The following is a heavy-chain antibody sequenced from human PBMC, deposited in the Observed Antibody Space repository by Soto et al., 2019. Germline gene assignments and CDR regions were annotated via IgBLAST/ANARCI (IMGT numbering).Heavy chain of an antibody. J-gene: IGHJ4*02. CDR2: INHSGST. CDR1: GGSFSGYY. CDR3: ARGPGGLRYFDWLPVY. D-gene: IGHD3-9*01. V-gene: IGHV4-34*01. Sequence: SETLSLTCAVYGGSFSGYYWSWIRQPPGKGLEWIGEINHSGSTNYNPSLKSRVTISVDTSKNQFSLKLSSVTAADTAVYYCARGPGGLRYFDWLPVYWGQGTLVTAPQ.